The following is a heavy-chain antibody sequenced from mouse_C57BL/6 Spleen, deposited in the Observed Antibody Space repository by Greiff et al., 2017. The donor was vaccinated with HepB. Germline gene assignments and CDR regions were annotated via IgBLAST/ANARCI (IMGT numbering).Heavy chain of an antibody. V-gene: IGHV1-82*01. J-gene: IGHJ2*01. CDR2: IYPGDGDT. CDR1: GYAFSSSW. D-gene: IGHD2-4*01. CDR3: ARRDDYALDY. Sequence: VQLVESGPELVKPGASVKISCKASGYAFSSSWMNWVKQRPGKGLEWIGRIYPGDGDTNYNGKFKGKATLTADKSSSTAYMQLSSLTSEDSAVYFCARRDDYALDYWGQGTTLTVSS.